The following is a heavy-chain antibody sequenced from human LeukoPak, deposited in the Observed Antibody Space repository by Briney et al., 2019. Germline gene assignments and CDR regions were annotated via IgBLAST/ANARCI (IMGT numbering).Heavy chain of an antibody. CDR2: IYHSGSP. CDR1: GGSISSNNW. V-gene: IGHV4-4*02. CDR3: ARVNINNWHSCDY. D-gene: IGHD1-1*01. Sequence: SETLSLTCAVSGGSISSNNWWGWVRQPPGKGLEWIGEIYHSGSPNYNPSLKSRVTISVDKSRNHFSLNLSSVTAADTAVYYCARVNINNWHSCDYWGQGTLVTVSA. J-gene: IGHJ4*02.